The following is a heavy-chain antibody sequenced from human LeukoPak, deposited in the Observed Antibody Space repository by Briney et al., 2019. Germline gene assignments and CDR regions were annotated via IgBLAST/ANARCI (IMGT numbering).Heavy chain of an antibody. J-gene: IGHJ4*02. Sequence: PSETLSPTCTLSAGSISSGCYYWNWLRQHPGKGLEWIRYIYYSGSTYYNQSLKSRVTISVDASKNKFSLKLNSVTAADTAVYYCARGTYYYDSSGYWPLTFDYWGQGTLVTVSS. D-gene: IGHD3-22*01. CDR3: ARGTYYYDSSGYWPLTFDY. CDR2: IYYSGST. CDR1: AGSISSGCYY. V-gene: IGHV4-31*03.